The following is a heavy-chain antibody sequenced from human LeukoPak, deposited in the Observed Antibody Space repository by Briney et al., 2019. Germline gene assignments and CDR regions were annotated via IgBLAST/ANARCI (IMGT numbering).Heavy chain of an antibody. Sequence: GGSLRLSCAASGFTFSSYWMSWVRQAPGKGLEWVANIKQDGNEKYYVDSVKGRFTISRDNAKNSLYLQMNSLRAEDTAVYYCARFPGYCSSTSCYTTFDYWGQGTLVTVSS. V-gene: IGHV3-7*01. CDR1: GFTFSSYW. D-gene: IGHD2-2*02. CDR3: ARFPGYCSSTSCYTTFDY. CDR2: IKQDGNEK. J-gene: IGHJ4*02.